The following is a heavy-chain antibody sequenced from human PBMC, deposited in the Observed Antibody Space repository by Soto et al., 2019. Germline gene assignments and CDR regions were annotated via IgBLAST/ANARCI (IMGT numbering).Heavy chain of an antibody. CDR2: IDWADDK. D-gene: IGHD5-18*01. J-gene: IGHJ4*02. V-gene: IGHV2-70*01. Sequence: SGPTLVNPTQTLTLTCTFSGFSLSTTGMCVSWIRQPPGKALEWLALIDWADDKYYSTSLKTRLTISKDTSKNQVVLTMTNVEPVDTATYFCSRAVGGFTYGYPDYWGQGTLVTVS. CDR1: GFSLSTTGMC. CDR3: SRAVGGFTYGYPDY.